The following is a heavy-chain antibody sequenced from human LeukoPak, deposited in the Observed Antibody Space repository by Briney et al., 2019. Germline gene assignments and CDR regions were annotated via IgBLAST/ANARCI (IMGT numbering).Heavy chain of an antibody. D-gene: IGHD2-21*01. CDR3: TKDLAFCGGDCYSGADN. CDR2: ISGRGDIT. Sequence: PGGSLRLSCAASGFTFSSYAMNWVRQAPGKGLEWVSAISGRGDITYYTDSVKGRFTISRDTSRSTLYQQMSSLRAEDTAVYYCTKDLAFCGGDCYSGADNWGQGALVTVSS. CDR1: GFTFSSYA. J-gene: IGHJ4*02. V-gene: IGHV3-23*01.